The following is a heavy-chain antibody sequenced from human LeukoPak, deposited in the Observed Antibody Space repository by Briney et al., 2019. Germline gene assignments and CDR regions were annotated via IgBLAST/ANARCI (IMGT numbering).Heavy chain of an antibody. CDR1: GFTFNNYG. CDR3: AKDRETTASGTFDY. D-gene: IGHD1-1*01. J-gene: IGHJ4*02. CDR2: ISDDGRNK. Sequence: GRSLRLSCAASGFTFNNYGMHYVRQAPGKGLEWVAVISDDGRNKKYADSVRGRFTISRDDSNNTLYLQMNSLRVEDTGVYYCAKDRETTASGTFDYWGQGTLVTVSS. V-gene: IGHV3-30*18.